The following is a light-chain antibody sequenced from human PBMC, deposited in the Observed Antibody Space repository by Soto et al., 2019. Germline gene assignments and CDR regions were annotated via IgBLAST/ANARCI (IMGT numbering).Light chain of an antibody. Sequence: QSALTQPASVSGSPGQSITISCTGTSSDIGTYNYVSWYQQQPGKAPKLIIYRVFNRPSGVSSRFSGSKSGNTAPLTISGLQAEDEADYYCSSYSSGSTLVVFGTGTKGTVL. CDR2: RVF. V-gene: IGLV2-14*01. CDR3: SSYSSGSTLVV. J-gene: IGLJ1*01. CDR1: SSDIGTYNY.